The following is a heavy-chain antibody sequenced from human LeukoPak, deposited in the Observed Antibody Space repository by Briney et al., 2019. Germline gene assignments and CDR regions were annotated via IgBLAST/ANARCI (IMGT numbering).Heavy chain of an antibody. J-gene: IGHJ3*02. CDR2: IYYSGST. V-gene: IGHV4-39*07. Sequence: SETLSLTCTVPGGSISSSSYYWGWIRQPPGKGLEWIGSIYYSGSTYYNPSLKSRVTISVDTSKNQFSLKLSSVTAADTAVYYCARARRADDYGDYEDAFDIWGQGTMVTVSS. CDR1: GGSISSSSYY. CDR3: ARARRADDYGDYEDAFDI. D-gene: IGHD4-17*01.